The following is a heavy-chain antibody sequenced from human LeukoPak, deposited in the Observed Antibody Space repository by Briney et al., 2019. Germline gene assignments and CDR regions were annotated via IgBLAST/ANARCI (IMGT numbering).Heavy chain of an antibody. CDR3: ARSAYYDFWSSLVDWFDP. CDR1: GYTFTSYD. D-gene: IGHD3-3*01. V-gene: IGHV1-8*03. J-gene: IGHJ5*02. Sequence: ASVKVSCKASGYTFTSYDINWVRQATGQGLEWMGWMNPNSGNTGYAQKFQGRVTITRNTSISTAYMELSSLRSEDTAVYYCARSAYYDFWSSLVDWFDPWGQGTLVTVSS. CDR2: MNPNSGNT.